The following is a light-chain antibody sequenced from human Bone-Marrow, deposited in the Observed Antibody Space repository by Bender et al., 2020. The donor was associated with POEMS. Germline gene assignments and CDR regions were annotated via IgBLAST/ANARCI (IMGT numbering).Light chain of an antibody. V-gene: IGLV3-1*01. CDR1: KLGNRY. Sequence: SYELTQSPSVSVSPGQTASITCSGDKLGNRYAHWYQQKPGQSPVVVIYQDTKRPSGIPERFSGSNSGNTATLTISGTQAVDEADYYCQAWDSITGVVFGGGTKLTVL. CDR2: QDT. CDR3: QAWDSITGVV. J-gene: IGLJ2*01.